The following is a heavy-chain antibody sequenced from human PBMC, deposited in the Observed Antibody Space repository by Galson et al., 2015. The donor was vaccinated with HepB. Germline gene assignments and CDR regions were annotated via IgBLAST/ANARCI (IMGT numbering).Heavy chain of an antibody. CDR2: IIPMFGTE. J-gene: IGHJ6*02. Sequence: SVKVSCKASGGTFSSHAITWVRQAPGQGLEWMGGIIPMFGTENHAQKFQGRVTIIADNSTTTAYMELSSLRSEDTAVYYCASGRYSTSVTTLRMTHYCYGLDVWGQGTTVTVSS. D-gene: IGHD4-17*01. V-gene: IGHV1-69*06. CDR1: GGTFSSHA. CDR3: ASGRYSTSVTTLRMTHYCYGLDV.